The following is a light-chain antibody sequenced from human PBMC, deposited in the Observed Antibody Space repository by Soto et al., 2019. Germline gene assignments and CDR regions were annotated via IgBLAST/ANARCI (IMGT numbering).Light chain of an antibody. CDR2: AAS. CDR3: QLNYSPPPLT. J-gene: IGKJ4*01. CDR1: QMITMY. Sequence: DIQMTQSPSEISASVGGRVTITSRASQMITMYCMWYQQNPVTAPLLLISAASLLQSGVPSSFSGGGSGTDFTLTSSSLQPEDCGTYFCQLNYSPPPLTVGGGTKVDIK. V-gene: IGKV1-39*01.